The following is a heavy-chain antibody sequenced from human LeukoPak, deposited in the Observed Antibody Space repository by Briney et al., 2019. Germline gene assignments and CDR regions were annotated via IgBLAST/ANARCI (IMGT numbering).Heavy chain of an antibody. Sequence: PGGSLRLSCAASGFTFSSYWMHWVRQAPGKGLVWVSRINSDGSSTSYADSVKGRFTISRDNAKNTLYLQMNSLRAEDTAVYYCAREYGDYLGAFDIWGQGTMVTVSS. D-gene: IGHD4-17*01. J-gene: IGHJ3*02. CDR1: GFTFSSYW. V-gene: IGHV3-74*01. CDR2: INSDGSST. CDR3: AREYGDYLGAFDI.